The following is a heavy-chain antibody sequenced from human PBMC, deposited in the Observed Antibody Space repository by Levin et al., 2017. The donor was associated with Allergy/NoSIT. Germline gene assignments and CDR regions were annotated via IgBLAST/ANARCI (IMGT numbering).Heavy chain of an antibody. CDR3: RDNPQNSLDLQMNILRVEDTAVYYCARDGVAPGVYFDS. CDR1: GFSLSNTRMG. CDR2: IFSNDRK. Sequence: SGPTLVKPTETLTLTCTVSGFSLSNTRMGIAWIRQPPGKALEWLAHIFSNDRKSYSTSLKSRLSVSKDTSKSQVVLTMTSVDSVKGRFTISRDNPQNSLDLQMNILRVEDTAVYYCARDGVAPGVYFDSWGQGVLVIVSS. V-gene: IGHV2-26*01. D-gene: IGHD3-10*01. J-gene: IGHJ4*02.